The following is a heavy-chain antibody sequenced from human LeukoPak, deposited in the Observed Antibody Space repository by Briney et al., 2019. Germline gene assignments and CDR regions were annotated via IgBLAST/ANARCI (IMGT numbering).Heavy chain of an antibody. Sequence: ASVTVSCKASGYTFTSYGISWVRQAPGQGLEWMGWISAYNGNTNYAQKLQGRVTMTTDTSTSTAYMELRSLRSDDTAVYYCARDYVTRGTLGFDYWGQGTLVTVSS. CDR1: GYTFTSYG. CDR3: ARDYVTRGTLGFDY. J-gene: IGHJ4*02. D-gene: IGHD1-1*01. CDR2: ISAYNGNT. V-gene: IGHV1-18*01.